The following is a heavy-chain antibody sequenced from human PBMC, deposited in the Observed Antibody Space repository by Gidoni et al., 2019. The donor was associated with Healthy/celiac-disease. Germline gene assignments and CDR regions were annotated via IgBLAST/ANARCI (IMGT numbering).Heavy chain of an antibody. D-gene: IGHD3-22*01. V-gene: IGHV1-18*01. Sequence: VQLVQSGAEVKKHGASVKVYCKASGYPFTSSGISWVRQAPGQGLAWMGWISAYNRNTNYAQKLQGRVTMTTDTSTSTAYMELRSLRSDDTAVYYCARDIANYYDSSGYPDYWGQGTLVTVSS. J-gene: IGHJ4*02. CDR1: GYPFTSSG. CDR3: ARDIANYYDSSGYPDY. CDR2: ISAYNRNT.